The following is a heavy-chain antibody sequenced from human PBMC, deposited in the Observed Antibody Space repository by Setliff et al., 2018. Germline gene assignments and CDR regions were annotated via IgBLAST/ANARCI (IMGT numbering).Heavy chain of an antibody. Sequence: SETLSLTCNVSGGSMRSHYWNWIRQPPRKGPEWIGYVYSTGTTTYNPLLKSRATMSVDTSRKNFSLRLTSVTAADTAVYYCARGGSTIASRPDLVYFDSWGRGALVTVSS. V-gene: IGHV4-4*08. CDR1: GGSMRSHY. CDR3: ARGGSTIASRPDLVYFDS. D-gene: IGHD6-6*01. CDR2: VYSTGTT. J-gene: IGHJ4*02.